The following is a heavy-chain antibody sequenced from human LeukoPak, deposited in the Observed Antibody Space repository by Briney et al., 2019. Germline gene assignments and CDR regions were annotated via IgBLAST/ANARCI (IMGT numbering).Heavy chain of an antibody. J-gene: IGHJ4*02. D-gene: IGHD3-10*01. V-gene: IGHV3-15*01. Sequence: GGSLRLSCAASGFTFSDAWMYWVRQAPGKGLEWVGHIKSKTDGGTTDYAAPVKGRFTIPRDDSKNTLSLQMNSLKTEDTAVYYCATLLRGYWGQGTLVTVSS. CDR3: ATLLRGY. CDR1: GFTFSDAW. CDR2: IKSKTDGGTT.